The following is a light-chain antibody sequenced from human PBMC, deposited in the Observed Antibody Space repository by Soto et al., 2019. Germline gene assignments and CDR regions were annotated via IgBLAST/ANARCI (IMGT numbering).Light chain of an antibody. CDR1: QTTASY. CDR2: AAS. Sequence: IQMTQYPSSLSASVGDRVTITCRASQTTASYLNWYQQKPGKAPKLLIRAASRLESGVPARFSGSGSGTDFTLTISSLQPEDVATYYCQQSYNTPFTFGPGTKVDV. V-gene: IGKV1-39*01. CDR3: QQSYNTPFT. J-gene: IGKJ3*01.